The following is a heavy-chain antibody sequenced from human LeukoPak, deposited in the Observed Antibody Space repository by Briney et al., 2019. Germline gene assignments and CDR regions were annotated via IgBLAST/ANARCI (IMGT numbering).Heavy chain of an antibody. J-gene: IGHJ4*02. CDR2: INHSGST. CDR1: GGSFSGYY. CDR3: ARRSLYCSSTSCYGFDY. D-gene: IGHD2-2*01. Sequence: SETLSLTCAVYGGSFSGYYWSWIRQPPGKGLEWIGEINHSGSTNYNPSLKSRVTISVDTSKNQFSLKPSSVTAVDTAVYYCARRSLYCSSTSCYGFDYWGQGTLVTVSS. V-gene: IGHV4-34*01.